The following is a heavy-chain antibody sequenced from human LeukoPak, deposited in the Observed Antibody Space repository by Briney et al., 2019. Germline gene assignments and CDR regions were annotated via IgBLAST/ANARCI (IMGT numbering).Heavy chain of an antibody. V-gene: IGHV3-30*18. CDR3: AKGGGDGYR. CDR1: GFTFSSYG. J-gene: IGHJ4*02. Sequence: GGSLRLSCAASGFTFSSYGMQWVRQAPGKGLEWVAVISYDGSNKYYADSVKGRFTISRDNSKNTLYLQMNSLRAEDTAVYYCAKGGGDGYRWGQGTLVTVSS. CDR2: ISYDGSNK. D-gene: IGHD5-24*01.